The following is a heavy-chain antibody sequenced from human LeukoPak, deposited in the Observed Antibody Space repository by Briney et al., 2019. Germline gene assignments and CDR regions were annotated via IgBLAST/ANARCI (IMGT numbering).Heavy chain of an antibody. J-gene: IGHJ6*02. V-gene: IGHV3-74*01. CDR2: ISGDGSLR. CDR3: ATDHYYTLNV. D-gene: IGHD3-9*01. CDR1: GVTSGVPFSLHW. Sequence: GGSLRLSCAASGVTSGVPFSLHWTHWVRQAPGKGLVWVSHISGDGSLRTYADSVKGRFTIFRDNAKNTLHLQMDSLGAEDTAVYYCATDHYYTLNVWGQGTTVTVSS.